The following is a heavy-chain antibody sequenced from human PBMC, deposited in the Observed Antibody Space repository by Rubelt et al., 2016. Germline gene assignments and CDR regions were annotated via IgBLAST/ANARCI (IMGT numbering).Heavy chain of an antibody. Sequence: QLQLQESGPGLVKPSETLSLTCAVSGGSISSSSYYWGWIRQPPGKGLEWIGSIYYSGSTYYNPSLKSRVTITVDTSKYQFSLKLSSVTAADTAVYYCARLSSGWYYFDYWGQGTLVTVSS. D-gene: IGHD6-19*01. CDR3: ARLSSGWYYFDY. V-gene: IGHV4-39*01. CDR1: GGSISSSSYY. J-gene: IGHJ4*02. CDR2: IYYSGST.